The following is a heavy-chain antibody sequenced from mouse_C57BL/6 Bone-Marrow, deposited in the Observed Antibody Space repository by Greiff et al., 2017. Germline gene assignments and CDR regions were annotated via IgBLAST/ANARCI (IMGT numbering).Heavy chain of an antibody. J-gene: IGHJ3*01. CDR1: GYTFTSYW. CDR3: ARGGGWFAY. Sequence: QVQLQQPGAELVRPGSSVKLSCQASGYTFTSYWLDWVKQRPGQGLEWIGNIYPSDSETHYHQKFKDKATLTVEKSSSTAYMQLSSLTSEDSAVYYCARGGGWFAYWGQGTLVTVSA. V-gene: IGHV1-61*01. CDR2: IYPSDSET.